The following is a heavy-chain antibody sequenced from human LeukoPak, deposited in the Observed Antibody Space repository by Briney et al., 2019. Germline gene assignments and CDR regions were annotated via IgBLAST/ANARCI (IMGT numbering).Heavy chain of an antibody. V-gene: IGHV5-51*01. CDR2: IYPGDSDT. CDR3: ARLGLDIVATIYYFDY. D-gene: IGHD5-12*01. CDR1: GYSFTSYW. Sequence: GESLKISCKGYGYSFTSYWIGWVRQMPGKGLEWMGIIYPGDSDTRYSPSFQGQVTISADKSISTAYLQWSSLKASDTAMYYCARLGLDIVATIYYFDYWGQGTLVTVSS. J-gene: IGHJ4*02.